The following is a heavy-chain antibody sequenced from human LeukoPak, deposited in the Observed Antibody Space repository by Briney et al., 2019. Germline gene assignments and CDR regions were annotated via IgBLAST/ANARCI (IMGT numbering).Heavy chain of an antibody. CDR2: IYSGGST. V-gene: IGHV3-53*01. CDR1: GFTVSSNY. CDR3: ARAPCRTDCPFDY. Sequence: GGSLRLSCAASGFTVSSNYMSWVRQAPGKGLGWVPVIYSGGSTYYADSVKGRFTISRDNSKNTLYLQMNSLRAEDTAVYYCARAPCRTDCPFDYWGQGTLVTVSS. D-gene: IGHD2-21*02. J-gene: IGHJ4*02.